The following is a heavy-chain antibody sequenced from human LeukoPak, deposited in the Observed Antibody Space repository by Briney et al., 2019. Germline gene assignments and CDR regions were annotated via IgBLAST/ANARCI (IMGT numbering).Heavy chain of an antibody. D-gene: IGHD5-12*01. CDR3: GYSGYDSNWFDP. J-gene: IGHJ5*02. Sequence: GESLKISCKGSGYSFTSYWISWVRQVPGKGLEWMGRIDPSDSYTNHSPSFQGHVTISADKSISTAYLQWSSLKASDTAMYYCGYSGYDSNWFDPWGQGTLVTVSS. CDR1: GYSFTSYW. V-gene: IGHV5-10-1*01. CDR2: IDPSDSYT.